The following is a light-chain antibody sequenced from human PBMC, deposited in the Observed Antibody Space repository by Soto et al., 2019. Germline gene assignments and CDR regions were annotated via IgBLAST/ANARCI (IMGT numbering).Light chain of an antibody. J-gene: IGKJ3*01. CDR2: AAS. Sequence: DIQMTQSPSSLSASVGDRVTITCRASQGIANYLAWYQQKPGKVPKLLIYAASTLEPGVPSRFSGSGFGTEFPLSLRSLPPEDFANYYRPKYNGSPFTFGPGNKVDIK. CDR3: PKYNGSPFT. V-gene: IGKV1-27*01. CDR1: QGIANY.